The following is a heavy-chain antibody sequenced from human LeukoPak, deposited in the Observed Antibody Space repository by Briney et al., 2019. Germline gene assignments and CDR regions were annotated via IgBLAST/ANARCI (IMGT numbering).Heavy chain of an antibody. CDR2: IKQDGSEK. CDR3: ARDLRRLGIVGATTVSVFDY. Sequence: GGSLRLSCAASGFTLSSYWMNWVRQAPGKGLEWVANIKQDGSEKYYVDSVKGRFTISRDNGKNSLYLQMNSLRAEDTAVYYCARDLRRLGIVGATTVSVFDYWGQGTLVTVSS. CDR1: GFTLSSYW. V-gene: IGHV3-7*01. J-gene: IGHJ4*02. D-gene: IGHD1-26*01.